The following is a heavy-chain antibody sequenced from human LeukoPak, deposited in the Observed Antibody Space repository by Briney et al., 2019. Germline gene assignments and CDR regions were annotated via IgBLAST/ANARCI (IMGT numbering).Heavy chain of an antibody. J-gene: IGHJ6*02. CDR1: GFTFSSYA. Sequence: GRSLRLSCAASGFTFSSYAMHWVRQAPGKGLEWVAVISYDGSNKYYADSVKGRFTISRANSKNTLYLQMNSLRAEDTAVYYCAMTPGTGYGMDVWGQGTTVTVSS. CDR3: AMTPGTGYGMDV. D-gene: IGHD6-13*01. V-gene: IGHV3-30*04. CDR2: ISYDGSNK.